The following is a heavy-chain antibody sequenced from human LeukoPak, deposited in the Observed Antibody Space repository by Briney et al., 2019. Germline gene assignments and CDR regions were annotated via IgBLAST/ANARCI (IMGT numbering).Heavy chain of an antibody. CDR2: IYYNGDT. D-gene: IGHD3-22*01. CDR3: ARGSGGYYSGYFDY. V-gene: IGHV4-39*07. CDR1: GYSISSSNYY. J-gene: IGHJ4*02. Sequence: SESLSLTCTVSGYSISSSNYYWGWLRQPPGKGLEWTGSIYYNGDTYYNPSLKRLVTISVDTSKNQFSLKLSSVTAADTAVYYCARGSGGYYSGYFDYWGQGTLVTVSS.